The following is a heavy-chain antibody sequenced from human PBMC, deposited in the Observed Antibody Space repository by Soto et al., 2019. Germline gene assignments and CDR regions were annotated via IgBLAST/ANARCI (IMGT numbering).Heavy chain of an antibody. CDR2: IYYSGST. CDR3: ARSLYGDYVASFDY. Sequence: PSETLSLTCTVSGGSISSSSYYWGWIRQPPGRGLEWIGSIYYSGSTYYNPSLKSRVTISVDTSKNQFSLKLSSVTAADTAVYCCARSLYGDYVASFDYWGQGTLVTVSS. D-gene: IGHD4-17*01. V-gene: IGHV4-39*01. CDR1: GGSISSSSYY. J-gene: IGHJ4*02.